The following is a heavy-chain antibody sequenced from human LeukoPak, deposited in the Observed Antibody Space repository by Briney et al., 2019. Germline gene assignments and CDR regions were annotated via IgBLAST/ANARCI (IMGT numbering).Heavy chain of an antibody. CDR1: GGSISSGSYY. V-gene: IGHV4-61*01. CDR3: ARPRSSGWYLDAFDI. D-gene: IGHD6-19*01. CDR2: IYYSGST. Sequence: LETLSLTCTVSGGSISSGSYYWSWIRQPPGKGLEWIGYIYYSGSTNYNPSLKSRVTISVDTSKNQFSLKLSSVTAADTAVYYCARPRSSGWYLDAFDIWGQGTMVTVSS. J-gene: IGHJ3*02.